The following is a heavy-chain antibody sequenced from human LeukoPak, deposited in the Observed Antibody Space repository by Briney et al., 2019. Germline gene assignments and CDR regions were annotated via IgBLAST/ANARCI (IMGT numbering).Heavy chain of an antibody. J-gene: IGHJ4*02. Sequence: SETLSLTCTVSGGSISSYYWSWIRQPAGKGLEWIGRIYSSGDTNYNPSLKSRVTMSVDTSTNQFSLRLSSLTAADTAVYYCARDVGSGGGTFPTYHFDFWGQGTLVTVSS. CDR1: GGSISSYY. CDR2: IYSSGDT. CDR3: ARDVGSGGGTFPTYHFDF. V-gene: IGHV4-4*07. D-gene: IGHD3-10*01.